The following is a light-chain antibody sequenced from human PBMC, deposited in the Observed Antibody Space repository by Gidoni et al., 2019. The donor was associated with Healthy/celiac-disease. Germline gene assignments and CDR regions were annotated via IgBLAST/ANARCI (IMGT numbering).Light chain of an antibody. V-gene: IGKV3-20*01. CDR1: SY. Sequence: SYLAWYQQKPGQAPRLLIYGASSRATGIPDRFSGSGSGTDFTLTISRLEPEDFAVYYCQQYGSSPRTFGQGTKVEIK. CDR3: QQYGSSPRT. J-gene: IGKJ1*01. CDR2: GAS.